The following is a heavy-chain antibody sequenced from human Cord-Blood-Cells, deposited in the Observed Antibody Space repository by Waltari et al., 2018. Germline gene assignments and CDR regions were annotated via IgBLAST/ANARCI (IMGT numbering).Heavy chain of an antibody. V-gene: IGHV1-2*02. CDR2: INPNSGGT. CDR3: AREELGSWDY. J-gene: IGHJ4*02. D-gene: IGHD7-27*01. CDR1: GYTFTGYY. Sequence: QVQLVQSGAEVKKPGASVKVSCKASGYTFTGYYMHWVRQAPGQGLEWMGWINPNSGGTNYAQKLQGRVTMTRDTSISTAYMELSRLRSDDTAVYYCAREELGSWDYWGQGTLVTVSS.